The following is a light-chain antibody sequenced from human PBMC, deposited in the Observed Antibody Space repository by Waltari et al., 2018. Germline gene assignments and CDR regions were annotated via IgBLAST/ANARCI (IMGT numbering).Light chain of an antibody. V-gene: IGKV1-39*01. CDR3: QQYNSDDWT. CDR2: GAS. CDR1: QNIRTY. Sequence: DIQMTQSPSSLSASVGDTVTVTCRASQNIRTYLNWYQQKTAKAPKLLIYGASTLQRGVPSRFRGSASGTEFTLTISSLQPDDFATYYCQQYNSDDWTFGQGTKVEI. J-gene: IGKJ1*01.